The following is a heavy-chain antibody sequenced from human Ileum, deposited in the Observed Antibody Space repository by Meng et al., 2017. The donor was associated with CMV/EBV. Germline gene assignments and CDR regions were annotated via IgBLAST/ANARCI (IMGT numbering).Heavy chain of an antibody. CDR2: ISHSGSI. CDR1: GSFSGCY. CDR3: ARAGLYNWYTKKPPFDS. Sequence: GSFSGCYWTWIRQPPGKGLEWIGEISHSGSINYNPSLKSRVTISIDTSKNHFSLNLSSVTAADTAVYFCARAGLYNWYTKKPPFDSWGQGTLVTVSS. V-gene: IGHV4-34*01. D-gene: IGHD1-1*01. J-gene: IGHJ4*02.